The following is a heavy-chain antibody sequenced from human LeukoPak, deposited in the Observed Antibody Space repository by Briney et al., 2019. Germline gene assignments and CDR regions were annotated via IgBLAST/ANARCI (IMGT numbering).Heavy chain of an antibody. D-gene: IGHD5-24*01. CDR1: GGSINGYS. J-gene: IGHJ4*02. CDR2: LSTYVNP. V-gene: IGHV4-4*07. CDR3: PSSYIGRDGYLYFVS. Sequence: SDTLSLPRTVSGGSINGYSWNWIRHPAGRGLEYIARLSTYVNPHYRPALKTRLHLSAHTPHDQFPLNPHSVTAADTAVYFCPSSYIGRDGYLYFVSWGRGLLVIVSS.